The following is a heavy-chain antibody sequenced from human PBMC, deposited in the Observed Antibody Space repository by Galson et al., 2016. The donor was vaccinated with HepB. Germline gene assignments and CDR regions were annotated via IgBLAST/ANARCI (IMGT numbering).Heavy chain of an antibody. J-gene: IGHJ4*01. D-gene: IGHD5-18*01. Sequence: LSLTCSVSGGSVSSSSYYWGWIRQPPGKGLEWIGSIYYSGSTYYNPSLKSRAIISVDKSKNLFSLKLTSVIAADTAVYYCGSHEGQLWKPLDFWGHGTLVTVSS. CDR1: GGSVSSSSYY. CDR2: IYYSGST. CDR3: GSHEGQLWKPLDF. V-gene: IGHV4-39*01.